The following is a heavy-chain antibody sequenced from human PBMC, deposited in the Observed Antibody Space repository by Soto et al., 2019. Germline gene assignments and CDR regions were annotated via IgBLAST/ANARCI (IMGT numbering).Heavy chain of an antibody. CDR1: GFTFSSYA. CDR2: ISYDGSNK. Sequence: QVQLVESGGGVVQPGRSLRLSCAASGFTFSSYAMHWVRQAPGKGLEWVAVISYDGSNKYYADSVKGRFTISRDNSKNTLYLQMNILRAEDTAVYYCARDRDVLRYFDWLTYYYYGMDVWGQGTTVTVSS. D-gene: IGHD3-9*01. CDR3: ARDRDVLRYFDWLTYYYYGMDV. J-gene: IGHJ6*02. V-gene: IGHV3-30-3*01.